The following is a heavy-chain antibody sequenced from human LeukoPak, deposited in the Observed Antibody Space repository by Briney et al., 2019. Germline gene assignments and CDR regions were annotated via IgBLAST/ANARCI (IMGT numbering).Heavy chain of an antibody. J-gene: IGHJ3*02. Sequence: PGGSLRLSCAASGFTFSSYAMHWVRQAPGKGLEWVAVISYDGSNKYYADSVKGRFTISRDNSKNTLYLQMNSLRAEDTAVYYCARDWRDIVVVPAGSGPDVFDIWGQGTMVTVSS. D-gene: IGHD2-2*01. V-gene: IGHV3-30-3*01. CDR2: ISYDGSNK. CDR1: GFTFSSYA. CDR3: ARDWRDIVVVPAGSGPDVFDI.